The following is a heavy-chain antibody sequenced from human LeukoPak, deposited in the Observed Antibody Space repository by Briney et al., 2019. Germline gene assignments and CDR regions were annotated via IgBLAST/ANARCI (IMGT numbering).Heavy chain of an antibody. CDR3: ASGRYSNYFDY. CDR2: ISSSSSYT. Sequence: GGSLRLSCAASGFTFSDYYMSWIRQAPGKGLEWVSYISSSSSYTNYADSVKGRFTISRDNAKNSLYLQMNSLRAEDTAVYYCASGRYSNYFDYWGQGALVTVSS. CDR1: GFTFSDYY. J-gene: IGHJ4*02. V-gene: IGHV3-11*06. D-gene: IGHD4-11*01.